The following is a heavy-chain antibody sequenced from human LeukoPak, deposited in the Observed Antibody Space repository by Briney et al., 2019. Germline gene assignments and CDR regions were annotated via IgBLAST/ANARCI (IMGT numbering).Heavy chain of an antibody. V-gene: IGHV3-21*01. CDR3: ARERWFGESTPNWFDP. J-gene: IGHJ5*02. CDR1: GFTFSSYS. D-gene: IGHD3-10*01. Sequence: GESLRLSCAASGFTFSSYSMNWVRQAPGKGLEWVSSISSSSSYIYYADSVKGRFTISRDNAKNSLYLQMNSLRAEDTAVYYCARERWFGESTPNWFDPWGQGTLVTVSS. CDR2: ISSSSSYI.